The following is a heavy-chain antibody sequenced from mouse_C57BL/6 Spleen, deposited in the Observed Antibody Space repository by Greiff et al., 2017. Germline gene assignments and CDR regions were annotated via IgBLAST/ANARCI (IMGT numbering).Heavy chain of an antibody. Sequence: EVKLMESGGGLVKPGGSLKLSCAASGFTFSSYTMSWVRQTPEKRLEWVATISGGGGNSYYPDSVKGRFTISRDNAKNTLYLQMSSLRSEDTALYYCARNYGSTHYFDYWGQGTTLTVSS. J-gene: IGHJ2*01. CDR2: ISGGGGNS. D-gene: IGHD1-1*01. CDR3: ARNYGSTHYFDY. CDR1: GFTFSSYT. V-gene: IGHV5-9*01.